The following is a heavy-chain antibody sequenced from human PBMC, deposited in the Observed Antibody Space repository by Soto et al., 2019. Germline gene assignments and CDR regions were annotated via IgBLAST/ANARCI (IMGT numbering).Heavy chain of an antibody. D-gene: IGHD2-2*01. V-gene: IGHV3-7*01. Sequence: GGSLRLSCAASGFTFSSYWMSWVRQAPGKGLEWVANIKQDGSEKYYVDSVKGRFTISRDNAKNSLYLQMNSLRAEDTAVYYCARDLVVPAATYYYYYGMDVWGQGTTVTVSS. J-gene: IGHJ6*02. CDR1: GFTFSSYW. CDR2: IKQDGSEK. CDR3: ARDLVVPAATYYYYYGMDV.